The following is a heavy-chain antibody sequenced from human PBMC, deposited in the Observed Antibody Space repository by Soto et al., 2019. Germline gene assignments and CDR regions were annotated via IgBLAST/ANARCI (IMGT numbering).Heavy chain of an antibody. J-gene: IGHJ4*02. CDR2: IYYSGYT. CDR1: GGSMSGYY. D-gene: IGHD5-12*01. CDR3: ARDSVGSGYD. V-gene: IGHV4-59*01. Sequence: QVQLQESGPGLVKPSETLSLICAVSGGSMSGYYWSWIRQPPGKRLEWIGYIYYSGYTNYNPSLKSRVTISVDRSKNQFSLELRSVTASDTAVYYCARDSVGSGYDWGQGTLVTVSS.